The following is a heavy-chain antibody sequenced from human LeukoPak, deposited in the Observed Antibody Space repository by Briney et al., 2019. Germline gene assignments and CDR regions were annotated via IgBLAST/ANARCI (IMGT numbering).Heavy chain of an antibody. CDR3: AKDRYFWSGTVDY. J-gene: IGHJ4*02. V-gene: IGHV3-9*01. Sequence: SLRLSCAASGFTFYDYAMHWVRQAPGKGLGLVSGISWNSGSIGYADSVKGRFTISRDNAKNSLYLQMNSLRAEDTALYYCAKDRYFWSGTVDYWGQGTLVTVSS. CDR1: GFTFYDYA. D-gene: IGHD3-3*01. CDR2: ISWNSGSI.